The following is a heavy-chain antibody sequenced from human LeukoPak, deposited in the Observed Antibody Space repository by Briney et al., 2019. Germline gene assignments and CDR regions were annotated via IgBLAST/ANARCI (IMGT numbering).Heavy chain of an antibody. V-gene: IGHV3-30*03. D-gene: IGHD3-22*01. J-gene: IGHJ4*02. CDR1: GFSLSEYG. CDR2: VSYDGGHK. Sequence: GGSLRLSCVGSGFSLSEYGIHWVRQAPGKGLEWVAVVSYDGGHKYYADSVKGRFTISRDTSSDTVSLQMNSLRVEDTAVYYCARDRINMMVLGHDSGFDFWGQGTLVTVSS. CDR3: ARDRINMMVLGHDSGFDF.